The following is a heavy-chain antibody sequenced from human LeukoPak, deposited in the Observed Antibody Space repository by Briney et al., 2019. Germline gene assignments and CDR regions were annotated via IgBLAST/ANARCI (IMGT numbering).Heavy chain of an antibody. V-gene: IGHV1-2*06. Sequence: ASVKVSCKASGYTFTSYDINWVRQATGQGLEWMGRINPNSGGTNYAQKFQGRVTMTRDTSISTAYMELSRLRSDDTAVYYCARGSDSSSSWGIDYWGQGTLVTVSS. CDR1: GYTFTSYD. CDR3: ARGSDSSSSWGIDY. J-gene: IGHJ4*02. CDR2: INPNSGGT. D-gene: IGHD6-6*01.